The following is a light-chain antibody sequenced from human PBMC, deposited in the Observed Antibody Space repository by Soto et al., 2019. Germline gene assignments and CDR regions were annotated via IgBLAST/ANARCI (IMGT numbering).Light chain of an antibody. V-gene: IGLV2-14*01. CDR2: DVS. Sequence: QSVLTQPASVSGSPGQSITISCTGTSSDVGGYNYVSWYQQHPGKAPKLMIYDVSNRPSGVSNRFSGSKSGNTASLTISGLQVEDEAYYYCNSYTSRSSTTCVFGTGTKVTVL. J-gene: IGLJ1*01. CDR3: NSYTSRSSTTCV. CDR1: SSDVGGYNY.